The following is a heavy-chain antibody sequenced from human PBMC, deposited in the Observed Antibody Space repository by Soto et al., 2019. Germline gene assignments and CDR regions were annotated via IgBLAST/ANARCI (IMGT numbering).Heavy chain of an antibody. CDR2: IYSIGSA. Sequence: EVQLVESGGGLVQSGGSLRLSCAASGFTVSSTYMSWVRQAPGKGLEWVAYIYSIGSADYADSVKGRFTISRDNSRNTLYLQINSLRVEDTAVYYCAAGDYASGSRDYWGQGTLVTVSS. CDR1: GFTVSSTY. J-gene: IGHJ4*02. V-gene: IGHV3-66*01. D-gene: IGHD3-10*01. CDR3: AAGDYASGSRDY.